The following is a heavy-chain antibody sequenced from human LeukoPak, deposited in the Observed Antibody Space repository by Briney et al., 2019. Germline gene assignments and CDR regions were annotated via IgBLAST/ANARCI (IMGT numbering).Heavy chain of an antibody. CDR2: IKKDGSEK. D-gene: IGHD4-17*01. Sequence: PGGSLRLSCAASGFTFSSYWMSWVRQAPGKGLEWVANIKKDGSEKYYVDSVKGRFTISRDNAENSLYLQMNSLRAEDTAVYYCARATPTVPAAYGLLDSWGQGNLVTVSS. CDR3: ARATPTVPAAYGLLDS. J-gene: IGHJ4*02. CDR1: GFTFSSYW. V-gene: IGHV3-7*04.